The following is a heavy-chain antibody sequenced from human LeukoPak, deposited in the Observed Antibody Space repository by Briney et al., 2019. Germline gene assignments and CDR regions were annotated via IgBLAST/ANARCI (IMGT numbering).Heavy chain of an antibody. CDR2: INPSGGST. CDR1: GYTFTSYY. J-gene: IGHJ5*02. Sequence: ASVKVSCKASGYTFTSYYMHWVRQAPGQGLEWMGIINPSGGSTSYAQKFQGRVTVTRNTSISTAYMELSSLRSEDTAVYYCARGRGYDFWSGYYKGENWFDPWGQGTLVTVSS. CDR3: ARGRGYDFWSGYYKGENWFDP. V-gene: IGHV1-46*01. D-gene: IGHD3-3*01.